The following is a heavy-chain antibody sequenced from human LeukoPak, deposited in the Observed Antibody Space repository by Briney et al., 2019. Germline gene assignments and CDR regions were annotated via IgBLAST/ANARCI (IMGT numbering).Heavy chain of an antibody. CDR2: IYYSGNT. Sequence: PSETLSLTCTVSGGSISSYYWSWIRQPPGKGLEWIGYIYYSGNTNYNPSLKSRVTISVDTSKNQFSLKLSSVTAADTAVYFCARDTITRGLDYWGQGTLVTVSS. CDR1: GGSISSYY. V-gene: IGHV4-59*08. D-gene: IGHD3-10*01. J-gene: IGHJ4*02. CDR3: ARDTITRGLDY.